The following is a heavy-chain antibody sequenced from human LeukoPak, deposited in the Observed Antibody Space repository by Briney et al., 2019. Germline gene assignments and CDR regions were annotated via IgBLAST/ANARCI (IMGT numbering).Heavy chain of an antibody. CDR3: AREFNYYDSTGYYLHYFEY. D-gene: IGHD3-22*01. J-gene: IGHJ4*02. CDR2: VHNSGST. V-gene: IGHV4-59*01. Sequence: SETLSLTCTVSGGAISSYYWSWIRQAPGKGLEWIGYVHNSGSTNYNPSLESRLTMSVDTSKNQISLKLSSVTAADTAIYYCAREFNYYDSTGYYLHYFEYWGQGTLVTVSS. CDR1: GGAISSYY.